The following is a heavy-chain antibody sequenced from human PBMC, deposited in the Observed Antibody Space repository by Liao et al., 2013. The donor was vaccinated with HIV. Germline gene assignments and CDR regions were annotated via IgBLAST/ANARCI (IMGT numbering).Heavy chain of an antibody. Sequence: QVQLQESGPGLVKPSQTLSLTCTVSGGSISSSDYYWSWIRQPPGKGLEWIGYIYYTGTTYSNPSLNSRVTISIDTSKNQFSLKLTSVTAADTAVYYCARSEVRYCSSISCFPDAFDIWGQGTMVTVSS. V-gene: IGHV4-30-4*08. J-gene: IGHJ3*02. CDR3: ARSEVRYCSSISCFPDAFDI. D-gene: IGHD2-2*01. CDR1: GGSISSSDYY. CDR2: IYYTGTT.